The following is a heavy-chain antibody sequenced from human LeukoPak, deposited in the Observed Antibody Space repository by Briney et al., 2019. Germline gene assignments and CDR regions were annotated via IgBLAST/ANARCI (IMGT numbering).Heavy chain of an antibody. CDR1: GVSFSGYS. CDR3: ARFASSTWYKGAFDI. D-gene: IGHD6-13*01. CDR2: IVHSGNT. J-gene: IGHJ3*02. V-gene: IGHV4-34*12. Sequence: PSETLSLTCAAYGVSFSGYSWSWIRQPPGKGLEWIGEIVHSGNTKYNPSLKSRVTISLDTSKKQFSLNLNFLTAADTAVYYCARFASSTWYKGAFDIWGQGTMVTVAS.